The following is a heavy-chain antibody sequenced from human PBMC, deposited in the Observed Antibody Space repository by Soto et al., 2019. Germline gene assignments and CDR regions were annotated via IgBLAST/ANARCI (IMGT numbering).Heavy chain of an antibody. D-gene: IGHD1-26*01. Sequence: HPGGSLRLSCTASGFTFNTHWMHWVRQAPGKGLVWVSRIYFDGITTNYAGSVKGRLTVSRDNAKNTVYLHVNTLRDEDTAVYYCARGGAMGVDYWGQGTLVTVSS. J-gene: IGHJ4*02. CDR2: IYFDGITT. V-gene: IGHV3-74*01. CDR3: ARGGAMGVDY. CDR1: GFTFNTHW.